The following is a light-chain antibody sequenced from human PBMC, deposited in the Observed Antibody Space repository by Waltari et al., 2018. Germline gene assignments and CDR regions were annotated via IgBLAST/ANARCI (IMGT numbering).Light chain of an antibody. CDR3: QQYNSYST. V-gene: IGKV1-5*03. CDR1: QSVSVW. J-gene: IGKJ1*01. Sequence: DIQMIQSPSTLSASVGDRVTITCRASQSVSVWLAWYQQKPGKAPKLLIYKASNLESGVPSRFSGSGSGTEFTLTISSLQPDDFATYYCQQYNSYSTFGQGTKVEIK. CDR2: KAS.